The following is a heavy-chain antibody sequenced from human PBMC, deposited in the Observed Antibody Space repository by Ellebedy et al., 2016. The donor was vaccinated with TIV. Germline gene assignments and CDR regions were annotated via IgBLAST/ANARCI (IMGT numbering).Heavy chain of an antibody. CDR1: GGSFSGYY. CDR3: AKSLHYSRSSFFDF. D-gene: IGHD6-6*01. CDR2: INHSGST. Sequence: SETLSLTXAVYGGSFSGYYWSWIRQPPGKGLEWIGEINHSGSTNYNPSLESRVTISVDTSKNQFSLKLSSVTAADTAVYYCAKSLHYSRSSFFDFWGQGTLVTVSS. V-gene: IGHV4-34*01. J-gene: IGHJ4*02.